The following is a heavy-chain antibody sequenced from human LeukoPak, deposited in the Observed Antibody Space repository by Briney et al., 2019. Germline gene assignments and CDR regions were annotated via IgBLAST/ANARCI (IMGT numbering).Heavy chain of an antibody. Sequence: SETLSLTCTVSGGSISSGSYYWSWIRQPAGKGLEWIGRIYTSGSTNYNPSLKSRVTISVDTSKNQFSLKLSSVTAADTAVYYCARAAPYYYDSSGSAFNWFDPWGQGTLVTVSS. CDR3: ARAAPYYYDSSGSAFNWFDP. CDR2: IYTSGST. D-gene: IGHD3-22*01. J-gene: IGHJ5*02. CDR1: GGSISSGSYY. V-gene: IGHV4-61*02.